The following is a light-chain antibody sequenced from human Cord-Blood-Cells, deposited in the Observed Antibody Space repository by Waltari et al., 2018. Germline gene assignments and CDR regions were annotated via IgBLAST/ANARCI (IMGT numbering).Light chain of an antibody. V-gene: IGLV2-23*03. CDR1: SSAVGSFNL. CDR2: EGS. J-gene: IGLJ2*01. CDR3: CSYAGSSTFVV. Sequence: QSALTQPASVSGSPGPSITISCTGTSSAVGSFNLVSWYQPHPGKAPKLMIYEGSKRPSGVSNRFSGSKSGNTASLTISGLQAEDEADYYCCSYAGSSTFVVFGGGTKLTVL.